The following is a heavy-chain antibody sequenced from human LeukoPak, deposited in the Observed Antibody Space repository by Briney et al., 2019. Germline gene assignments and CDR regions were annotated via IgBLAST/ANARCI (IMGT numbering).Heavy chain of an antibody. Sequence: GGSLRLSCAASGFTFSSYAMSWVRQAPGKGLEWVSAISGSGGSTYYADSVKGRFTISRDNSKSTLYLQMNSLRAEDTAVYYCAKSLTYYDFWSGYYWGQGTLVTVSS. CDR3: AKSLTYYDFWSGYY. J-gene: IGHJ4*02. V-gene: IGHV3-23*01. CDR1: GFTFSSYA. CDR2: ISGSGGST. D-gene: IGHD3-3*01.